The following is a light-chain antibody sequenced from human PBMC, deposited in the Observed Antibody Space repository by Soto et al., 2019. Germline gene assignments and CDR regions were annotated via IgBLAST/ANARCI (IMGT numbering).Light chain of an antibody. CDR2: EVI. CDR1: GGDVGDYNY. Sequence: QSALTQPASVSGSPGQSITISCAGTGGDVGDYNYVSWYQQHPGKAPKLMIYEVIRRPSGISNRFSGSKSGNTASLTISTLQAEDEAEYYCISYTTSSTVVFGGGIKLTVL. V-gene: IGLV2-14*01. CDR3: ISYTTSSTVV. J-gene: IGLJ3*02.